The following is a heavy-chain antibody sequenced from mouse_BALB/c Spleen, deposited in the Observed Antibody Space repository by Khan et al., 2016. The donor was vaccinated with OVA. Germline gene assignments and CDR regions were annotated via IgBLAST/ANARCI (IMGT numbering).Heavy chain of an antibody. CDR2: MIYSGYT. D-gene: IGHD2-14*01. V-gene: IGHV3-8*02. J-gene: IGHJ3*01. Sequence: EVQLQESGPSLVQPSQTLSLTCSVTGDSITSGFWSWIRKFPGNKLEYMGYMIYSGYTYYNPSLKGRFSITRHTSNNQYYLQLNSVTTEDTATCYCARSTYRYAFAYWGRGTLVTVS. CDR3: ARSTYRYAFAY. CDR1: GDSITSGF.